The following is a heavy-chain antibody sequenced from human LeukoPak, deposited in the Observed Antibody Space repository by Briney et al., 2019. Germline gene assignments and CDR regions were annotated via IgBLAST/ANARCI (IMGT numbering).Heavy chain of an antibody. Sequence: SVKVSCKASGGTFSSYAISWVRQAPGQGLEWMGGIIPIFGTANYAQKFQGRVTITADESTSTAYMELSSLRSEDTAVYYCARDRVAGTVDAFDIWGQGTMVTVSS. CDR2: IIPIFGTA. J-gene: IGHJ3*02. CDR1: GGTFSSYA. V-gene: IGHV1-69*01. CDR3: ARDRVAGTVDAFDI. D-gene: IGHD6-19*01.